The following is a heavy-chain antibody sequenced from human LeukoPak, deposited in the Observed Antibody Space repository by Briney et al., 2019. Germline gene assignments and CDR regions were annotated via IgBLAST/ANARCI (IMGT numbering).Heavy chain of an antibody. CDR3: ARDVSSPQPDLPAYYYYMDV. V-gene: IGHV4-59*12. CDR1: GGSISSYY. CDR2: IYYSGST. Sequence: ETLSLTCTVSGGSISSYYWSWIRQPPGKGLEWIGYIYYSGSTNYNPSLKSRVTISVDTSKNQFSLKLSSVTAADTAVYYCARDVSSPQPDLPAYYYYMDVWGKGTTVTVSS. D-gene: IGHD6-13*01. J-gene: IGHJ6*03.